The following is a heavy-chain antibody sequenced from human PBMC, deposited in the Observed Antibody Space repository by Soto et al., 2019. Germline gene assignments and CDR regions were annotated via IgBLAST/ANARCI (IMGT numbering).Heavy chain of an antibody. V-gene: IGHV4-39*01. J-gene: IGHJ6*01. CDR2: IYYSGST. D-gene: IGHD3-3*01. CDR3: ARRNSYLWSGYSHYYYYGMDV. CDR1: GGSISSSSYY. Sequence: PSETLSLTCTVSGGSISSSSYYWGWIRQPPGKGLEWIGSIYYSGSTYYNPSLKSRVTISVDTSKNQFSLRLSSVTAADTAAYYRARRNSYLWSGYSHYYYYGMDVWRQGTTVIFCS.